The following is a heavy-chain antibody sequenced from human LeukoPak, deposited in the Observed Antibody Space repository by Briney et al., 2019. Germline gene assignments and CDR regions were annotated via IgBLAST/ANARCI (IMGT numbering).Heavy chain of an antibody. V-gene: IGHV3-21*01. J-gene: IGHJ4*02. CDR1: GFTFSSYS. D-gene: IGHD2-15*01. CDR3: ARVGWQSVDY. Sequence: PGGSLRLSCAASGFTFSSYSMNWVRQAPGKGLEWVSSISSSSSYIYYADSVMGRFTISRDNAKNSLYLQMNSLRAEDTAVYYCARVGWQSVDYWGQGTLVTVSS. CDR2: ISSSSSYI.